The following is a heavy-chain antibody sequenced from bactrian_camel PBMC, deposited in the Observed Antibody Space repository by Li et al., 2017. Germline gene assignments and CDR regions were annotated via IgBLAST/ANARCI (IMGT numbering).Heavy chain of an antibody. CDR1: GYIDRTYC. CDR2: LDYDGYS. D-gene: IGHD3*01. CDR3: AALSGDISAIQALAAQSMIPLFGY. Sequence: VQLVESGGGSVQAGGSLTLSCAGSGYIDRTYCMGWFRQAPGKEREGVAALDYDGYSRYADSVQGRFKISQDNAKNTLYLQMNSLKPEDTAMYYCAALSGDISAIQALAAQSMIPLFGYWGQGTQVTVS. J-gene: IGHJ6*01. V-gene: IGHV3S53*01.